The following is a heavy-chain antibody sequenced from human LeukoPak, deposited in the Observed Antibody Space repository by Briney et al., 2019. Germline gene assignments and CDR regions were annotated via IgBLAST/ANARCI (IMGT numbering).Heavy chain of an antibody. Sequence: SETLSLTCTVSGGSISSYYWSWIRQPPGKGLEWIGYIYYSGSTNYNPSLKSRVTISVDTSKNQFSLKLGSVTAADTAVYYCAATRIIITMVRGVIPPPDYWGQGTLVTVSS. D-gene: IGHD3-10*01. V-gene: IGHV4-59*01. CDR1: GGSISSYY. J-gene: IGHJ4*02. CDR3: AATRIIITMVRGVIPPPDY. CDR2: IYYSGST.